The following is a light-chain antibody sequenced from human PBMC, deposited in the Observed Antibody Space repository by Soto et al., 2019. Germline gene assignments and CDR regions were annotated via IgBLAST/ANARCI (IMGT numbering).Light chain of an antibody. CDR3: SSYTSSSTLV. CDR1: SSDVGGYNY. Sequence: QSALTQPASVSGSPRQSITISCTGTSSDVGGYNYVSWYQQHPGKAPKLMIYDVSNRPSGVSNRFSGSKSGNTASLTISGLQAEDGADYYCSSYTSSSTLVFGGGTKLPVL. CDR2: DVS. J-gene: IGLJ2*01. V-gene: IGLV2-14*01.